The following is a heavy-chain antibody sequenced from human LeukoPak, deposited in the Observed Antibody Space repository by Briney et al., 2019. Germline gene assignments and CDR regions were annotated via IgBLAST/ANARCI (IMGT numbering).Heavy chain of an antibody. CDR2: KSYDGSKE. V-gene: IGHV3-30*18. CDR3: AKLSSDSSTYYY. J-gene: IGHJ4*02. CDR1: GFSFSTYG. Sequence: GGSLRLSCAASGFSFSTYGMHWVRQAPGKGLEWVAVKSYDGSKEYYADSVKGRFTISRDNSKNTLYLQMNSLRAEDTAVYYCAKLSSDSSTYYYCGQGTLVTVSS. D-gene: IGHD3-22*01.